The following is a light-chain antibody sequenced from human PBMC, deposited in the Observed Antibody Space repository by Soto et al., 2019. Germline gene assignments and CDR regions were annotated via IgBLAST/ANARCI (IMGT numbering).Light chain of an antibody. V-gene: IGLV1-44*01. CDR3: AAWDDSLNGHVV. J-gene: IGLJ2*01. Sequence: QSVLTQPPSASGTPGQRVTISCSGSSSNIGSNTVNWYQQLPGTAPKLLIYSNNHRPSGVPDRFSGSKSSTSASLDSSGLQSEDEDDYYCAAWDDSLNGHVVFGGGTKLTVL. CDR2: SNN. CDR1: SSNIGSNT.